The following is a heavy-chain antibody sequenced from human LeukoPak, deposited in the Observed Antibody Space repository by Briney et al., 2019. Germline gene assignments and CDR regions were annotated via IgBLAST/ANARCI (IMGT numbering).Heavy chain of an antibody. V-gene: IGHV3-30*01. Sequence: GGSLRLSCAASGFTFSSYAMHWVRQAPGKGLEWVAVISYDGSNKYYADSVKGRFTISRDNSKNTLYLQMNSLRAEDTAVYYCARFDGQPTIFGVVIRVPSSPTFDYWGQGTLVTVSS. J-gene: IGHJ4*02. CDR2: ISYDGSNK. D-gene: IGHD3-3*01. CDR1: GFTFSSYA. CDR3: ARFDGQPTIFGVVIRVPSSPTFDY.